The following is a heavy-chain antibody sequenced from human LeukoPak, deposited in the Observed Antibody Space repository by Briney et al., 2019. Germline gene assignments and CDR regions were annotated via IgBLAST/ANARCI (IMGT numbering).Heavy chain of an antibody. V-gene: IGHV3-74*01. J-gene: IGHJ4*02. CDR3: AKEYYYDSSGYYDY. Sequence: GGSLRLSCAASGFTFSTYWMHWVRQAPGKGLVWVARISTDGSNTNYADSVRGRFTISRDNSKNTLYLQMSSLRAEDTALYYCAKEYYYDSSGYYDYWGQGTLVTVSS. CDR2: ISTDGSNT. CDR1: GFTFSTYW. D-gene: IGHD3-22*01.